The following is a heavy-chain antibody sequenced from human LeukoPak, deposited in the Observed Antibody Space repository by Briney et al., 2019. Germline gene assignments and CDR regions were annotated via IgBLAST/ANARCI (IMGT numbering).Heavy chain of an antibody. CDR2: INQDGSDL. Sequence: GGSLRLSCAASGFTFSNYWMNWVRQFPGKGLEWVANINQDGSDLNYVDSVKGRFTISRDNGKDSLYLQMNSLRVEDTAGYYCARDWFDLWGQGTLVTVSS. CDR3: ARDWFDL. CDR1: GFTFSNYW. J-gene: IGHJ5*02. V-gene: IGHV3-7*01.